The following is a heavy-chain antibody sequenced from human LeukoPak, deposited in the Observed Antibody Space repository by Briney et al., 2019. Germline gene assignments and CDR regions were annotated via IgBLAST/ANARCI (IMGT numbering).Heavy chain of an antibody. V-gene: IGHV3-23*01. D-gene: IGHD3-10*01. J-gene: IGHJ6*03. CDR2: TSGSGGST. CDR3: AKDKSHYGSGSYYKYYYYYYMDV. Sequence: GGSLRLSCAASGFTFSNYAMSWVRQAPGKGLEWVSATSGSGGSTYYADSVKGRFPISRDNSKNTLYLQMNSLRAEDTAVYYCAKDKSHYGSGSYYKYYYYYYMDVWGKGTTVTVSS. CDR1: GFTFSNYA.